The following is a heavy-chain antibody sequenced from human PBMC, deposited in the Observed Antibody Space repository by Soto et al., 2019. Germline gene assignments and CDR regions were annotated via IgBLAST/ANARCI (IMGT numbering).Heavy chain of an antibody. V-gene: IGHV4-59*01. CDR3: ARDGGGGVDC. D-gene: IGHD3-3*01. CDR2: IYYSGST. Sequence: SVTLSLTCTVSGGSISSYYWSWIRQPPGKGLEWIGYIYYSGSTNYNPSLKSRVTISVDTSKNQFSLKLSSVTVADTAVYYCARDGGGGVDCWGQGTLVTVSS. CDR1: GGSISSYY. J-gene: IGHJ4*02.